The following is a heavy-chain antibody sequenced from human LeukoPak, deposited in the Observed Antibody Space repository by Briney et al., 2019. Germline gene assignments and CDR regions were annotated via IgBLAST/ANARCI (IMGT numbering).Heavy chain of an antibody. Sequence: GASVKVSCKASDYTFTSYGISWVRQAPGQGLEWMGWISAYNGNTNYAQKLQGRVTMTTDTPTSTAYMELRSLRSDDTAVYYCARTYYYDGSGYGTWGQGTLVTVSS. CDR1: DYTFTSYG. CDR3: ARTYYYDGSGYGT. V-gene: IGHV1-18*01. D-gene: IGHD3-22*01. J-gene: IGHJ4*02. CDR2: ISAYNGNT.